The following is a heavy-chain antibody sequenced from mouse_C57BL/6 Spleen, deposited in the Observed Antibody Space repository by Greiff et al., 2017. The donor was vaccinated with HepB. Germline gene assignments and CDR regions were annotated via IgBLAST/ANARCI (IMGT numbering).Heavy chain of an antibody. J-gene: IGHJ2*01. V-gene: IGHV1-64*01. D-gene: IGHD1-1*01. CDR2: IHPNSGST. Sequence: QVQLQQPGAELVKPGASVKLSCKASGYTFTSYWMHWVKQRPGQGLEWIGMIHPNSGSTNYNEKFKSKATLTVDKSSSTAYMQLSSLTSEDSAVYYCARAVITTVPHFDYWGQGTTLTVSS. CDR1: GYTFTSYW. CDR3: ARAVITTVPHFDY.